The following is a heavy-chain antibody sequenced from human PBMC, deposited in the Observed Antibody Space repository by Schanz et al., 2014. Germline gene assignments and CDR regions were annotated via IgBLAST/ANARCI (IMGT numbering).Heavy chain of an antibody. CDR3: ARSAGRDFWSGYYTRFDY. CDR2: IYYSGST. V-gene: IGHV4-31*03. J-gene: IGHJ4*02. D-gene: IGHD3-3*01. CDR1: AGSISSGGYY. Sequence: QVQLQESGPGLVKPSQTLSLTCTVSAGSISSGGYYWSWIRQHPGKGLEWIGYIYYSGSTYYNPSLKSRVTISVDTDKNQFSLNLSSATAADAAVYYCARSAGRDFWSGYYTRFDYWGQGTLITVSS.